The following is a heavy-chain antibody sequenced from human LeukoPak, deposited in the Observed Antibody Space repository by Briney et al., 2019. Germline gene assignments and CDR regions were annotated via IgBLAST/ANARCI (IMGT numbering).Heavy chain of an antibody. CDR1: GGSISSSTYY. J-gene: IGHJ4*02. CDR3: ARQKYSTSMYFDY. D-gene: IGHD6-6*01. CDR2: ISYTGSI. V-gene: IGHV4-39*01. Sequence: SETLSFTCTVSGGSISSSTYYWGWIRQPPGKGLEYIGSISYTGSIYYNPSLKSRVTISVDTSKNQFSLKLSSVTAADTAVYYCARQKYSTSMYFDYWGQGTLVTVSS.